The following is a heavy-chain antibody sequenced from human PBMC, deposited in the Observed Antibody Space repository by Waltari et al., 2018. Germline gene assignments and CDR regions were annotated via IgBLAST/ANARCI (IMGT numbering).Heavy chain of an antibody. D-gene: IGHD2-21*01. CDR3: ARGSACGGDCYGWFDP. J-gene: IGHJ5*02. Sequence: QVQLQESGPGLVKPSQTLSLTCTVSGGSISSGGYYWSWIRQPAGKGLEGIGYIFTSGSTNSNPTLKSRVPMSVDTSKNQFSLKLSSVTATDTAVYYCARGSACGGDCYGWFDPWGQGTLVTVSS. CDR2: IFTSGST. V-gene: IGHV4-61*09. CDR1: GGSISSGGYY.